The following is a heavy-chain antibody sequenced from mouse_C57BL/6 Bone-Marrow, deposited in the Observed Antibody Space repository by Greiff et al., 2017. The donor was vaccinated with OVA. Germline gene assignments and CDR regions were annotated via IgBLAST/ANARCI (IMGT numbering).Heavy chain of an antibody. V-gene: IGHV5-12*01. CDR1: GFTFSDYY. D-gene: IGHD2-5*01. CDR3: ARRAYYSNCFDY. CDR2: ISNGGGST. J-gene: IGHJ2*01. Sequence: EVKVVESGGGLVQPGGSLKLSCAASGFTFSDYYMYWVRQTPEKRLEWVAYISNGGGSTYYPDTVKGRFTISRDNAKNTLYLQMSRLKSEDTAMYYCARRAYYSNCFDYWGQGTTLTVSS.